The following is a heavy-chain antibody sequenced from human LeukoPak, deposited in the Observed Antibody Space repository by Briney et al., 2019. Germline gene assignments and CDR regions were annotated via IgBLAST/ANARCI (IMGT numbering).Heavy chain of an antibody. V-gene: IGHV5-10-1*01. CDR2: TDHSDSYT. J-gene: IGHJ4*02. Sequence: GEPLQFSSTCSVYSFTSYWSSWGRQMPGNGMEGVGRTDHSDSYTFYSPSFQGHVTISADKYILTADLQCSSLKASDTAMCYGARHLGDYWGQGTLVTVSS. D-gene: IGHD3-16*01. CDR3: ARHLGDY. CDR1: VYSFTSYW.